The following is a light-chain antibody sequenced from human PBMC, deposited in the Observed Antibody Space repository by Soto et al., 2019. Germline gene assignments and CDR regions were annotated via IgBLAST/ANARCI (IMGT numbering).Light chain of an antibody. J-gene: IGLJ1*01. CDR3: CSYAGTFYV. CDR1: SSDFGGYNY. CDR2: DVS. V-gene: IGLV2-11*01. Sequence: LTQPRSVSGSPGQSVTISCTGTSSDFGGYNYVSWYQHHPGKAPKLMIYDVSERPSGVPDRFSGSKSGNTASLTISGLQAEDEADYYCCSYAGTFYVFGTGTKVTVL.